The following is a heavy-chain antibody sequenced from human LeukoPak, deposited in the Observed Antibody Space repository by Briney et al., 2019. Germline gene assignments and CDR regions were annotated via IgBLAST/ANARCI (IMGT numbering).Heavy chain of an antibody. D-gene: IGHD5-24*01. CDR3: ARRMATIDDAFDI. V-gene: IGHV4-59*01. CDR2: IYYSGST. J-gene: IGHJ3*02. CDR1: GGSISSYY. Sequence: KPSETLSLTCTVSGGSISSYYWSWIRQPPGKGLEWIGYIYYSGSTNYNPSLKSRVTISVDTSKNQLSLKLSSVTAADTAVYYCARRMATIDDAFDIWGQGTMVTVSS.